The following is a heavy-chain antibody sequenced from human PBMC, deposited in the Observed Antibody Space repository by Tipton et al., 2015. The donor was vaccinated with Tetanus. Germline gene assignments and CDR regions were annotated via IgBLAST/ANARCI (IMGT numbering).Heavy chain of an antibody. D-gene: IGHD6-6*01. CDR3: ARVWGRGQLVTKPNWYFDL. Sequence: SLRLSCAASGFTFSNYAMAWVRQAPGKGLEWVSGISVRGSHTYYADPVKGRFTISRDNAKNSLSLQVNSLRAEDTAVYYCARVWGRGQLVTKPNWYFDLWGRGTLVTVSS. CDR2: ISVRGSHT. J-gene: IGHJ2*01. CDR1: GFTFSNYA. V-gene: IGHV3-23*01.